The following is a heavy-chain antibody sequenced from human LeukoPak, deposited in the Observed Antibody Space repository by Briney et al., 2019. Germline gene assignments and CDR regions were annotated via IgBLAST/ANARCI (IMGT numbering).Heavy chain of an antibody. CDR3: ARVGYGLPHAFDI. Sequence: ASVKVSCKASGYTFTGYYMHWVRQAPGQGLEWMGWINPNSGGTNYAQKFQGRVTMTRDTSISTAYMELSRLRSDDTAVYYRARVGYGLPHAFDIWGQGTMVTVSS. J-gene: IGHJ3*02. CDR1: GYTFTGYY. D-gene: IGHD5-18*01. CDR2: INPNSGGT. V-gene: IGHV1-2*02.